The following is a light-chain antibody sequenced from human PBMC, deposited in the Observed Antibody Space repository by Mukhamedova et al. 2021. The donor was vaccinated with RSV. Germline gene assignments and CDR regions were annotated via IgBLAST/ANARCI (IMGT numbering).Light chain of an antibody. CDR2: KAS. Sequence: WYQRRVHGRAPRLLIYKASSLQSGVPSRFSGSGSGTEFTLTISSLQPDDFATYYCQQYNSDSFTFGPGPRLEIK. V-gene: IGKV1-5*03. J-gene: IGKJ5*01. CDR3: QQYNSDSFT.